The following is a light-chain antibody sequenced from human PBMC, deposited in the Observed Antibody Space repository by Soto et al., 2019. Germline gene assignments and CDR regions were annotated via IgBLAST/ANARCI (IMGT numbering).Light chain of an antibody. CDR1: HDVGNS. Sequence: QITQSPPSLSASVGDRVAVTCRASHDVGNSLAWYHQRPGKSPRLLIYGASSLLSGVPTRFSGSGSGTNFTLAISSLRPEDVGTFYCQNYNSDPLTFGGGTKVDIK. J-gene: IGKJ4*01. V-gene: IGKV1-27*01. CDR3: QNYNSDPLT. CDR2: GAS.